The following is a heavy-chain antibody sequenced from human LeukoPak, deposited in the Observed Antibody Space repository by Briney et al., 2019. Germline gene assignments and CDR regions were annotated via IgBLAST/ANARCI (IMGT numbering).Heavy chain of an antibody. CDR2: IYYSGST. D-gene: IGHD6-19*01. Sequence: SETLSLTCTVSGGSISSYYWSWIRQPPGKGLEWIGYIYYSGSTNYNPSLKSRVTISVDTSKNQFSLKLSSVTAADTAVYYCARDISGGSGWYGDYYYYMDVWGKGPRSPSP. CDR3: ARDISGGSGWYGDYYYYMDV. CDR1: GGSISSYY. J-gene: IGHJ6*03. V-gene: IGHV4-59*01.